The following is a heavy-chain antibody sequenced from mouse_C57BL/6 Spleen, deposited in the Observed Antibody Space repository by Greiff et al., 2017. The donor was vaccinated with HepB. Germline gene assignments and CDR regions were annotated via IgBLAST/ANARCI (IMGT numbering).Heavy chain of an antibody. V-gene: IGHV3-6*01. J-gene: IGHJ3*01. CDR3: ARVVDYDYDGFAD. D-gene: IGHD2-4*01. CDR2: ISYDGSN. Sequence: EVKLEESGPGLVKPSQSLSLTCSVTGYSITSGYYWNWIRQFPGNKLEWMGYISYDGSNNYNPSLKNRISITRDTSKNQIFLKLNSVTTEDTATYDSARVVDYDYDGFADGGQGTLVTVSA. CDR1: GYSITSGYY.